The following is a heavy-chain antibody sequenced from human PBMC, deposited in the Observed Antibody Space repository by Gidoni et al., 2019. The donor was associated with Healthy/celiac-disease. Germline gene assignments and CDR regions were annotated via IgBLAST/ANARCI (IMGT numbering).Heavy chain of an antibody. CDR1: GFTFGSYG. CDR2: IWYDGSNK. D-gene: IGHD6-19*01. V-gene: IGHV3-33*01. CDR3: AREYSSGWRDPLYYFDY. J-gene: IGHJ4*02. Sequence: QVQLVESGGGVVQPGRSLRLSCAASGFTFGSYGMHWVRQAPGKGLEWVAVIWYDGSNKYYADSVKGRFTISRDNSKNTLYLQMNSLRAEDTAVYYCAREYSSGWRDPLYYFDYWGQGTLVTVSS.